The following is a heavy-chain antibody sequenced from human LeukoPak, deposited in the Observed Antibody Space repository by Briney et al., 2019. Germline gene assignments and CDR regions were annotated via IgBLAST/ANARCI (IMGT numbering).Heavy chain of an antibody. Sequence: PSETLSLTRTVYGGSFSGYYWSWLRQPPGKGLEWIGEINHSGSTNYNPSLTSRVTISVDTSKNQFSLNLSSVTAADTAVYYCALSPWLYYYDTSGFHHWGQGTLATVSS. CDR1: GGSFSGYY. J-gene: IGHJ4*02. V-gene: IGHV4-34*01. CDR3: ALSPWLYYYDTSGFHH. D-gene: IGHD3-22*01. CDR2: INHSGST.